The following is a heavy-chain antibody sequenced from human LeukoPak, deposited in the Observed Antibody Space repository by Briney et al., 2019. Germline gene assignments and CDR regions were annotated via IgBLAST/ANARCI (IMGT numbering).Heavy chain of an antibody. Sequence: ASVKVSCKASGGTFSSYAISWLRQAPGQGLEWLGRIIPILGIANYAQKFQGRVTITTDESTSTAYMELSSLRSEDTAVYYCARGIAAAGHKFDYWGQGTLVTVSS. V-gene: IGHV1-69*04. J-gene: IGHJ4*02. CDR1: GGTFSSYA. CDR2: IIPILGIA. D-gene: IGHD6-13*01. CDR3: ARGIAAAGHKFDY.